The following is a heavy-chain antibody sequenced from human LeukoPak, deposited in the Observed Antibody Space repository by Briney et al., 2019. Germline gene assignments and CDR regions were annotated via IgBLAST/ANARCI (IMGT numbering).Heavy chain of an antibody. J-gene: IGHJ5*02. CDR1: GYTFTSYG. V-gene: IGHV1-18*01. Sequence: ASVKVSCKASGYTFTSYGISWVRQAPGQGLEWMGWISAYNGNTNYAQKLQGRVTMTTDTSTSTAYMELRSLRSDDTAVYYCARGLGNYDILTGYRENWFDPWGQGTLVTVSS. D-gene: IGHD3-9*01. CDR3: ARGLGNYDILTGYRENWFDP. CDR2: ISAYNGNT.